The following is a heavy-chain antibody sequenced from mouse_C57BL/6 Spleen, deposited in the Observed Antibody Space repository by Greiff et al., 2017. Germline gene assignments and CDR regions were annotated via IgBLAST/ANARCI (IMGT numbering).Heavy chain of an antibody. J-gene: IGHJ4*01. CDR1: GYAFTNYL. CDR2: INPGSGGT. V-gene: IGHV1-54*01. Sequence: QVQLKESGAELVRPGTSVKVSCKASGYAFTNYLIEWVKQRPGQGLEWIGVINPGSGGTNYNEKFKGKATLTADKSSSTAYMQLSSLTSEDSAVYFCARVNGNSDAMDYWGQGTSVTVSS. CDR3: ARVNGNSDAMDY. D-gene: IGHD2-1*01.